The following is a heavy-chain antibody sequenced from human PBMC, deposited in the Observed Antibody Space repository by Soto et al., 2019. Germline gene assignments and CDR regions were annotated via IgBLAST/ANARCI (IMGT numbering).Heavy chain of an antibody. Sequence: GASVKVSCKASGYTFTSYDINWVRQATGQGLEWMGWMNPNSGNTGYAQKFQGRVTMTRNTSISTAYMELSSLRSEDTAVYYCARGYCSSTSCYYYYMDVWGKGTTVNVSS. CDR2: MNPNSGNT. CDR3: ARGYCSSTSCYYYYMDV. V-gene: IGHV1-8*01. J-gene: IGHJ6*03. D-gene: IGHD2-2*01. CDR1: GYTFTSYD.